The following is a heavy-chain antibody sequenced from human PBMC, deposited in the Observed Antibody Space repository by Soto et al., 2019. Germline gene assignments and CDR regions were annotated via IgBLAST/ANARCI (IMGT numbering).Heavy chain of an antibody. CDR3: ACGTGFLIRH. CDR1: GFNFDAYG. Sequence: GGSLRLSCAASGFNFDAYGMSWVRQAPGKGLEWVANINQDGSEKYYVDSVKGRFTISRDNAKSSLYLQMNSLRAEDTALYYCACGTGFLIRHWGQGTLVTVSS. V-gene: IGHV3-7*01. J-gene: IGHJ4*02. D-gene: IGHD6-19*01. CDR2: INQDGSEK.